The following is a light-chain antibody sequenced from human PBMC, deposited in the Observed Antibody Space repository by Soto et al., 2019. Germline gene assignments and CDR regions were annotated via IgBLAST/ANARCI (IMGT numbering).Light chain of an antibody. CDR3: QSYDTRLSAVV. Sequence: QAEVTQPPSVSGAPGQRLTIACTGSSSNIGAGYAVHWHQHLPGRAPKLLVYGDNNRPSGVPDRFSGSESGTSAYLTITGLQAEDEAHYYCQSYDTRLSAVVFGGGTKLTVL. CDR2: GDN. V-gene: IGLV1-40*01. CDR1: SSNIGAGYA. J-gene: IGLJ2*01.